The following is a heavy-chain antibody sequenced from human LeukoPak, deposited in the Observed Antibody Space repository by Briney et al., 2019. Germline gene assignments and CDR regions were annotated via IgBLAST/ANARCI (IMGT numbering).Heavy chain of an antibody. V-gene: IGHV3-74*01. CDR3: AKDRNDTQKGLYYFDY. CDR1: GFTFSNYW. CDR2: IKSDGSST. D-gene: IGHD3-22*01. Sequence: GGSLRLSCAASGFTFSNYWMHWVRQAPGKGLVWVSRIKSDGSSTSYADYVKGRFTISRDNAKNMLYLQMNSLRPEDTAVYYCAKDRNDTQKGLYYFDYWGQGTLVTVSS. J-gene: IGHJ4*02.